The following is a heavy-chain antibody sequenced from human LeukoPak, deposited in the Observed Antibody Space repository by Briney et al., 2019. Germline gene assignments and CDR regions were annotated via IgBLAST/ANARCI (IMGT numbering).Heavy chain of an antibody. CDR1: GFTFSSYA. CDR3: ADSGTKNLLWSGYYSDY. J-gene: IGHJ4*02. CDR2: ISGSGGST. D-gene: IGHD3-3*01. V-gene: IGHV3-23*01. Sequence: GGSLRLSCAASGFTFSSYAMSWVRKAPGKGLEWVSAISGSGGSTYYADSVKGRFTISRDNSKNTLYLQMNSLRAEDTAVYYCADSGTKNLLWSGYYSDYWGQGTLVTVSS.